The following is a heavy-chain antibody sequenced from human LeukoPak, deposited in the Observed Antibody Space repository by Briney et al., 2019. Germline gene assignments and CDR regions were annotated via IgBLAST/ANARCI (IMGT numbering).Heavy chain of an antibody. V-gene: IGHV1-69*04. Sequence: SVKVSCKASGGTFSSYAISWVRQAPGQGLEWMGRIIPIFGIANYAQKFQGRVTITADKSTSTAYMEPSSLRSEDTAVYYCARGYCSGTSCYSSGMDVWGQGTTVTVSS. D-gene: IGHD2-2*01. CDR1: GGTFSSYA. CDR3: ARGYCSGTSCYSSGMDV. J-gene: IGHJ6*02. CDR2: IIPIFGIA.